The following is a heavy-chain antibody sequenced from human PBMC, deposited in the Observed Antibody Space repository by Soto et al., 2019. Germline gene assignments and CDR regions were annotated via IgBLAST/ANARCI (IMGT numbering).Heavy chain of an antibody. Sequence: GGSLRLSCTASGFAFSSFNMNWVRQAPGKGLEWVSSIFTRSSQIYYADSVKGRFTISRDDAKNSLFLQMNSLSVEDTAVYYCARDLLAGQQLVIPWFHPWGQGTLVTVSS. V-gene: IGHV3-21*01. CDR3: ARDLLAGQQLVIPWFHP. D-gene: IGHD1-26*01. CDR1: GFAFSSFN. J-gene: IGHJ5*02. CDR2: IFTRSSQI.